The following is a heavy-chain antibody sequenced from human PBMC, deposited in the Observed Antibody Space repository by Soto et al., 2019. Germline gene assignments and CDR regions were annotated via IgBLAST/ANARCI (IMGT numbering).Heavy chain of an antibody. Sequence: QLTLKESGPALVQPTQTLTLTCTFSGFSLSTSGVGVGWIRQPPGKALEWLALIYWDDDKRYSPSLKSRLAITQDTSKNQVVLTLTNVDPVDTATSYWLSRAEPPRGGYYFDSWGQGTLVTVS. V-gene: IGHV2-5*02. J-gene: IGHJ4*02. D-gene: IGHD1-26*01. CDR2: IYWDDDK. CDR3: LSRAEPPRGGYYFDS. CDR1: GFSLSTSGVG.